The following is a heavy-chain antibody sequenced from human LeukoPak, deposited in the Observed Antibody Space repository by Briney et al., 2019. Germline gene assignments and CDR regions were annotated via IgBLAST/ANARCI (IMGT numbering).Heavy chain of an antibody. Sequence: GGSLRLSCAASGFTFSSYAMHWVRQAPGKGLEWVAVISYDGSNKYYADSVKGRFTISRDNSKNTLYLQMNSLRVEDTAVYYCANAHGIAAAALDYWGQGTLVTVSS. CDR3: ANAHGIAAAALDY. V-gene: IGHV3-30*01. J-gene: IGHJ4*02. D-gene: IGHD6-13*01. CDR1: GFTFSSYA. CDR2: ISYDGSNK.